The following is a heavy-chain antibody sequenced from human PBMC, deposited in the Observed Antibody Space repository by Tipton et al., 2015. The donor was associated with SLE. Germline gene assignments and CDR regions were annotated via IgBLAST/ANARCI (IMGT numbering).Heavy chain of an antibody. J-gene: IGHJ4*02. Sequence: GSLRLSCVASGFTFSTSAMYWIRQVPGQGLEWVSSISGVNSGTYYADSVKGRFTISRDNSRNTLYLQMTSLSAEDTAVYYCAKPTSPTGKSYGFDYWGQGTLVTVSS. CDR3: AKPTSPTGKSYGFDY. CDR1: GFTFSTSA. CDR2: ISGVNSGT. D-gene: IGHD3-16*01. V-gene: IGHV3-23*01.